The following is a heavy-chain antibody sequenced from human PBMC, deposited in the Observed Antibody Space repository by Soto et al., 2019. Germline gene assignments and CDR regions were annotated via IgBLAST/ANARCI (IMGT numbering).Heavy chain of an antibody. Sequence: PSETLAITCTFSVGPIINYYWTWIRQPAGKGLEWVGRIYSSGSASYNPSLKSRLSMSVDTSKNQFTLKLTSVTAADTALYYCARQTTYSSSWFDFWGHGTMVTVSS. D-gene: IGHD6-13*01. CDR3: ARQTTYSSSWFDF. V-gene: IGHV4-4*07. CDR1: VGPIINYY. J-gene: IGHJ5*01. CDR2: IYSSGSA.